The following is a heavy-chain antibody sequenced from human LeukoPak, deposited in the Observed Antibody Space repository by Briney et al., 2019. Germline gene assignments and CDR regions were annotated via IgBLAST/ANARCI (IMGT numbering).Heavy chain of an antibody. Sequence: GGSLRLSCAASGFTFSNYAMSWVRQAPGKGLEWVSHIRSSSETFYADSVKGRFTISRDNARNSLYLQMNNLRGEDTAIYYCARDAGNSGYGCDLWGQGTLVTVSS. CDR1: GFTFSNYA. CDR2: IRSSSET. J-gene: IGHJ5*02. D-gene: IGHD5-12*01. CDR3: ARDAGNSGYGCDL. V-gene: IGHV3-69-1*01.